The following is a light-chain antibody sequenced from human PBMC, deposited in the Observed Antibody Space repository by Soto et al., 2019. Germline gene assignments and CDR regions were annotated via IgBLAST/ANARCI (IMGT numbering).Light chain of an antibody. CDR1: QSLIYKDGNTY. V-gene: IGKV2-30*01. CDR3: MQGSHWPYT. J-gene: IGKJ2*01. Sequence: DVAMTQSPLSLPVTLGQPASISCRSSQSLIYKDGNTYLNWFQQRPGQSPRRLIYRVSTRDSAIPDRFSGSGSGTDFTLKISRVEAEDVGVYYCMQGSHWPYTFGQGTKLEIK. CDR2: RVS.